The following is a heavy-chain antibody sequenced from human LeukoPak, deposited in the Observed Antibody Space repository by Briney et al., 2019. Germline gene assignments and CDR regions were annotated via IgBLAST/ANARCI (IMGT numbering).Heavy chain of an antibody. CDR2: ISYDGSNK. J-gene: IGHJ4*02. D-gene: IGHD5-18*01. CDR1: GFTFSSYA. Sequence: GGSLRLSCAASGFTFSSYAMHWVRQAPGKGLEWVAVISYDGSNKYYADSVKGRFTISRDNSKNTLYLQMNSLRAEDTAVYYCARGPIQLWSPKTYYFDYWGQGTLVTVSS. V-gene: IGHV3-30*04. CDR3: ARGPIQLWSPKTYYFDY.